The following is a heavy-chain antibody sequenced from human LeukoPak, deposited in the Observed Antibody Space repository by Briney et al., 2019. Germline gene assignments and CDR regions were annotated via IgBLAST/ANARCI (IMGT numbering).Heavy chain of an antibody. J-gene: IGHJ6*03. CDR2: VFHSGST. CDR3: ARGRAAGNPYYMDV. D-gene: IGHD6-13*01. CDR1: GGSISSSNW. Sequence: PSETLSLTCAVSGGSISSSNWWSWVRQPPGKGLEWIGEVFHSGSTNYNPSLKSRVTMSVDKSKNHFSLKLRSVTAADTAVYYCARGRAAGNPYYMDVWGKGTTVTVSS. V-gene: IGHV4-4*02.